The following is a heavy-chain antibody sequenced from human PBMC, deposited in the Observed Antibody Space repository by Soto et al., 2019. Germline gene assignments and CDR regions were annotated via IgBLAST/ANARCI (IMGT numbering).Heavy chain of an antibody. V-gene: IGHV5-51*01. CDR3: ARHQRDDASRKIDC. CDR1: GYSFTSNW. D-gene: IGHD3-16*01. Sequence: GESLKISCQGSGYSFTSNWIGWVRQMPGKGLEWMGIINPADSGIKYSPSFQGQVTISADKSIGTAYLQWSSLKASDTAMYYCARHQRDDASRKIDCWGHGTLVTGSS. J-gene: IGHJ4*01. CDR2: INPADSGI.